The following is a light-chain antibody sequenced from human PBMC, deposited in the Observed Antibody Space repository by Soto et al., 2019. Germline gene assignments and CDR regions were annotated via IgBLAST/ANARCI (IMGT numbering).Light chain of an antibody. Sequence: MAMTKSTATLAVSPGERVTLSCRASESVHRNLAWYQQKPGQGPSLLIYYASTRATGVPDRFTGSGSGTEFTLTISSLQSEDFGVYHCQHYSNWPPTFGPGTKVEIK. CDR3: QHYSNWPPT. V-gene: IGKV3-15*01. CDR1: ESVHRN. CDR2: YAS. J-gene: IGKJ3*01.